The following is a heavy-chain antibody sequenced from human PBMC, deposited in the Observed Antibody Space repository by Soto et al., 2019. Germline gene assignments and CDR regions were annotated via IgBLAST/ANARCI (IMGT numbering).Heavy chain of an antibody. CDR1: GGSIGSTDYY. J-gene: IGHJ5*01. V-gene: IGHV4-30-4*01. D-gene: IGHD4-17*01. Sequence: SETLSLTCTVSGGSIGSTDYYWSWIRQPPGKGLEWIGYIYYSGSSYYNPALKSRITISVDTSKNQFSLKLDSVTAADTAVYYCARFTGDGENWFDPWGQGTLVTVSS. CDR2: IYYSGSS. CDR3: ARFTGDGENWFDP.